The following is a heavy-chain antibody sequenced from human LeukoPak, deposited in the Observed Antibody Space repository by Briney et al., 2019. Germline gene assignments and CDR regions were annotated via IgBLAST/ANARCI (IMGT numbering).Heavy chain of an antibody. V-gene: IGHV3-74*01. Sequence: GSLRLSCAASGFTFSSYWMNWVRQPPGKGLVWVSRINSDGRSTNYADSVKGRFTISRDNAKNTVYLQMNSLRAEDTAVYYCARDIYYDILTGPYYYGMDVWGQGTTVTVSS. J-gene: IGHJ6*02. CDR1: GFTFSSYW. D-gene: IGHD3-9*01. CDR2: INSDGRST. CDR3: ARDIYYDILTGPYYYGMDV.